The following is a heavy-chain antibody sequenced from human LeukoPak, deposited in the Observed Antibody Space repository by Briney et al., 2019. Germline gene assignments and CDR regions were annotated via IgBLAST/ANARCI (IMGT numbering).Heavy chain of an antibody. J-gene: IGHJ6*04. V-gene: IGHV3-11*06. CDR3: AELGITMIGGV. D-gene: IGHD3-10*02. CDR2: ISGSGGST. Sequence: PGGSLRLSCAASGFTFGDYYMTWIRQAPGKGLEWVSAISGSGGSTNYADSVKGRFTISRDNAKNSLYLQMNSLRAEDTAVYYCAELGITMIGGVWGKGTTVTISS. CDR1: GFTFGDYY.